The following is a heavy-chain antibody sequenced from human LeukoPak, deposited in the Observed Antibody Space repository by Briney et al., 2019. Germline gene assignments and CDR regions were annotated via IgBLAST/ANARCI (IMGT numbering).Heavy chain of an antibody. CDR3: AREGSSSSSCYYYGMDV. J-gene: IGHJ6*02. D-gene: IGHD6-13*01. V-gene: IGHV3-33*01. CDR2: IWYDGSNR. CDR1: GFTFSSYG. Sequence: GRSLRLSCAASGFTFSSYGMHWVRQAPGKGLEWVAVIWYDGSNRYYADSVKGRFTISRDNSKNTLYLQMNSLRAEDTAVYYCAREGSSSSSCYYYGMDVWGQGTTVTVSS.